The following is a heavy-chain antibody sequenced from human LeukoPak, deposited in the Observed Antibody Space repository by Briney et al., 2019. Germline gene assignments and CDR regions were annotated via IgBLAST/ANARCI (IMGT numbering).Heavy chain of an antibody. CDR2: INPSGGST. CDR1: RYTFTSYY. Sequence: ASVKVSCKASRYTFTSYYMHWVRQAPGQGLEWMGIINPSGGSTSYAQKFQGRVTMTRDTSTSTVYMELSSLRSEDTAVYYCARALSVEGYFDYWGQGTLVTVSS. D-gene: IGHD4-23*01. CDR3: ARALSVEGYFDY. J-gene: IGHJ4*02. V-gene: IGHV1-46*01.